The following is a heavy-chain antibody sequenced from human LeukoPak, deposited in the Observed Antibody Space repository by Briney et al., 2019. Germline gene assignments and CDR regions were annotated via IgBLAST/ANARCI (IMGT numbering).Heavy chain of an antibody. CDR2: IYPGDSDT. V-gene: IGHV5-51*01. CDR3: AGPSGSWYGAFDI. CDR1: GYSFTTYW. J-gene: IGHJ3*02. D-gene: IGHD6-13*01. Sequence: HGESLKISCKGSGYSFTTYWIGWVRQMPGKGLEWMGIIYPGDSDTRYSPSFQGQVTISADKSISTAYLQWSSLKASDTAMYYCAGPSGSWYGAFDIWGQGTMVTVSS.